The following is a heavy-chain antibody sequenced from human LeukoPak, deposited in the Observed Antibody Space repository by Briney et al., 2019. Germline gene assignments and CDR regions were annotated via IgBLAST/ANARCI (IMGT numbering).Heavy chain of an antibody. J-gene: IGHJ3*02. V-gene: IGHV4-59*01. Sequence: SETLSLTCTVSGGSISSYYWSWIRQPPGKGLEWIGYIYHSGSTNYNPSLKSRVTISVDTSKNQFSLKLSSVTAADTAAYYCARDIGGAAGAFEIWGQGTMLTVSS. D-gene: IGHD6-13*01. CDR3: ARDIGGAAGAFEI. CDR2: IYHSGST. CDR1: GGSISSYY.